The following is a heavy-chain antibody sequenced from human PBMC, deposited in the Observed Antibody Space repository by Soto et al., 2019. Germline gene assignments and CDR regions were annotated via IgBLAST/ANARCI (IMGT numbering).Heavy chain of an antibody. CDR3: AKPPHIVVVPAAMPVPDAFAR. J-gene: IGHJ3*02. V-gene: IGHV3-30*18. Sequence: GGSLRLSCAASGFTFSSYGMHWVRQAPGKGLEWVAVISYDGSNKYYADSVKGRFTISRDNSKNTLYLQMNSLRAEDTAVYYCAKPPHIVVVPAAMPVPDAFARWGQGTSVPVSS. D-gene: IGHD2-2*01. CDR2: ISYDGSNK. CDR1: GFTFSSYG.